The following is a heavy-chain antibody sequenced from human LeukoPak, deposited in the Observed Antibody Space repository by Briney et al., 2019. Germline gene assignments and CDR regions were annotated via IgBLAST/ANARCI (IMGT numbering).Heavy chain of an antibody. D-gene: IGHD3-10*01. CDR1: GYTFTGYY. J-gene: IGHJ6*02. CDR3: AREDMTMVREVMGYYGMDV. Sequence: ASVKASCKASGYTFTGYYMHWVRQAPGQGLEWMGRINPNSGGTNYAQKFQGRVTMTRDTSISTAYMELSRLRSDDTAVYYCAREDMTMVREVMGYYGMDVWGQGTTVTVSS. CDR2: INPNSGGT. V-gene: IGHV1-2*06.